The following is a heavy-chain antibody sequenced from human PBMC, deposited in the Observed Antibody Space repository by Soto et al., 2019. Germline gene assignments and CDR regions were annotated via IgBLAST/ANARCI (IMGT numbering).Heavy chain of an antibody. Sequence: GGSLRLSCASSGFTFSDYYMSWIRQAPGKGLEWVSYISSSGSTIYYADSVKGRFTISRDNAKNSLYLQMNSLRDEDTAVYYCARDPYYYDSSGQSYGMDVWGQGTTVTVSS. CDR1: GFTFSDYY. D-gene: IGHD3-22*01. J-gene: IGHJ6*02. CDR3: ARDPYYYDSSGQSYGMDV. CDR2: ISSSGSTI. V-gene: IGHV3-11*04.